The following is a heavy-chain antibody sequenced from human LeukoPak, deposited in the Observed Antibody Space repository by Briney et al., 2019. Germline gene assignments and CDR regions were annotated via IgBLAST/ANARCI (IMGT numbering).Heavy chain of an antibody. CDR3: ARGVVPAAIRGSRSWFDP. CDR1: GYTFSDYTFTNYG. Sequence: ASVKVSCKASGYTFSDYTFTNYGISWVRQAPGQGLEWMGWISTYKSHTNYAQKFQGRVTVITDTSTNTAYMELSSLRSEDTAVYYCARGVVPAAIRGSRSWFDPWGQGTLVTVSS. J-gene: IGHJ5*02. D-gene: IGHD2-2*02. V-gene: IGHV1-18*01. CDR2: ISTYKSHT.